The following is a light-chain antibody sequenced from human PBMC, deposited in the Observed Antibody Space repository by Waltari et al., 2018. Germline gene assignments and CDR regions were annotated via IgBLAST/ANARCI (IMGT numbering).Light chain of an antibody. CDR2: YVT. CDR3: SAYISRSISYVI. Sequence: QPALTQPASMSGSPGQSVTISCTGTSSDISDYNFVPWYQQHPGKGPKLIIYYVTNRASGVSNRFSGSKSGNRASLTISGLQAEDEADYYCSAYISRSISYVIFGGGTRLTVL. CDR1: SSDISDYNF. V-gene: IGLV2-14*03. J-gene: IGLJ2*01.